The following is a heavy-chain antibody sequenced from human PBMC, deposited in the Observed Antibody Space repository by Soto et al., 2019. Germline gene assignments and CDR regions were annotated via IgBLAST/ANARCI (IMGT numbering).Heavy chain of an antibody. CDR2: ITYDGSFQ. J-gene: IGHJ4*02. CDR3: AKHRVGGTFYTPLAF. V-gene: IGHV3-30*18. Sequence: FLRLSCQASGFNFDNYGMHWVRQAPGKGLEWVAVITYDGSFQYYADSVKGRFTISRDNSKNTLSLHLNTLKPEDTAAYHCAKHRVGGTFYTPLAFWGQGTLVTLSS. CDR1: GFNFDNYG. D-gene: IGHD1-7*01.